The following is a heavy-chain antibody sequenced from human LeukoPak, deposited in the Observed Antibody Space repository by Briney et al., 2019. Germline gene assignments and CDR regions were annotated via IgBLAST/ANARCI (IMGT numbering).Heavy chain of an antibody. CDR3: ASVRGIYGSGTYRDY. CDR2: IRSSSSVI. J-gene: IGHJ4*02. CDR1: GFTFSRYD. Sequence: GGSLRLSCAASGFTFSRYDMNWVRQAPGKGLEWVSYIRSSSSVIYYADSVRGRFTISRDNANNSLSLQMNSLRAEDTAVYYCASVRGIYGSGTYRDYWGQGTLVTVSS. D-gene: IGHD3-10*01. V-gene: IGHV3-48*04.